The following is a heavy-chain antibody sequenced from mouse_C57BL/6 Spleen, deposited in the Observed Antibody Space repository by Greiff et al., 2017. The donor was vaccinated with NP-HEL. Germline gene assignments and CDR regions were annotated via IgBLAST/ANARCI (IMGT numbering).Heavy chain of an antibody. Sequence: VQLQQSGPELVKPGASVKIPCKASGYTFTDYNMDWVKQSHGKSLEWIGDINPNNGGTIYNQKFKGKATLTVDKSSSTAYMELRSLTSEDTAVYYCARRGYYYGSSPYYYAMDYWGQGTSVTVSS. D-gene: IGHD1-1*01. CDR1: GYTFTDYN. CDR3: ARRGYYYGSSPYYYAMDY. V-gene: IGHV1-18*01. CDR2: INPNNGGT. J-gene: IGHJ4*01.